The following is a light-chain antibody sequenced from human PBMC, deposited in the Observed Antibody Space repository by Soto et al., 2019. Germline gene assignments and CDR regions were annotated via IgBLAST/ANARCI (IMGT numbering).Light chain of an antibody. CDR2: DAS. V-gene: IGKV3-11*01. Sequence: EIVLTQSPTTLSLSPGESATLSCRASQSVDSHLAWYQQKPGQSPRLLIFDASNRATGIPARFSGSGSGTDFTLTISSLEPEDFAVYYCQQHSNRLTFGGGTKVEIK. CDR3: QQHSNRLT. CDR1: QSVDSH. J-gene: IGKJ4*01.